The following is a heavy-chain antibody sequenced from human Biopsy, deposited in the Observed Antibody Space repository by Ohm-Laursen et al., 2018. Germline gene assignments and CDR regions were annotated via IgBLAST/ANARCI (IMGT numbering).Heavy chain of an antibody. CDR1: GGSVSSNTDY. CDR2: IFYTGII. Sequence: SETLSLTCTVSGGSVSSNTDYWAWLRQPPGKGLEWIGSIFYTGIIFYNPSLKSRVSISVDTSKNLFSLNLNSVTASDTALYYCARHPTGFWFDPWGQGTLVIVSS. V-gene: IGHV4-39*01. CDR3: ARHPTGFWFDP. J-gene: IGHJ5*02.